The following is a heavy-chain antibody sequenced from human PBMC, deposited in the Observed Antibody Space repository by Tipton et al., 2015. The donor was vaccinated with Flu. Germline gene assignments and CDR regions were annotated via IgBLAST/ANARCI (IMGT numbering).Heavy chain of an antibody. Sequence: GSLRLSCAASGFTFSSYEMNWVRQAPGKGLEWVSYISSSGSTIYYADSVKGRFTISRDNAKNSLNLQMNSLRAEDTAVYYCARVSGYSSGLGYWGQGTLVTVSS. CDR1: GFTFSSYE. CDR2: ISSSGSTI. V-gene: IGHV3-48*03. D-gene: IGHD6-19*01. J-gene: IGHJ4*02. CDR3: ARVSGYSSGLGY.